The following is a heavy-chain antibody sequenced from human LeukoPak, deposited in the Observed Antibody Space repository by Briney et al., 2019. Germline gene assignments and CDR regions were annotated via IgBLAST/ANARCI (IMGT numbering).Heavy chain of an antibody. Sequence: ASVTVSCKASGYTFTIYGISCVRQAPGQGLEWMGWISAYNGNTNYAQKLQGRVTMTTDTSTSTAYMELRSLRSDDTAVYYCARDGPQWELNYYYGMDVWGQGTTVTVSS. V-gene: IGHV1-18*01. D-gene: IGHD1-26*01. CDR1: GYTFTIYG. CDR2: ISAYNGNT. J-gene: IGHJ6*02. CDR3: ARDGPQWELNYYYGMDV.